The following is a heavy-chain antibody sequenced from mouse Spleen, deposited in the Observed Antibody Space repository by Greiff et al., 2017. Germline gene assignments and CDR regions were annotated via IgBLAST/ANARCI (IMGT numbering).Heavy chain of an antibody. CDR3: VRRYFAY. CDR2: IRSKSNNYAT. Sequence: EVQLLESGGGLVQPKGSLKLSCAASGFTFTTYAMNWVRQAPGKGLEWVARIRSKSNNYATYYADSVKDRFTISRDDSQSMLYLQMNNLKTEDTAMYYCVRRYFAYWGQGTLVTVSA. CDR1: GFTFTTYA. V-gene: IGHV10-1*02. J-gene: IGHJ3*01.